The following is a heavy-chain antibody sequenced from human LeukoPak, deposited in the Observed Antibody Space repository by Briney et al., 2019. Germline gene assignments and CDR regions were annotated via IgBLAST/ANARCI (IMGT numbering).Heavy chain of an antibody. CDR3: ARVIGGIRYFDWYNWFDP. Sequence: DSVKGRFTISRDNSKNTLYLQMNSLRAEDTAVYYCARVIGGIRYFDWYNWFDPWGQGTLVTVSS. V-gene: IGHV3-30*07. J-gene: IGHJ5*02. D-gene: IGHD3-9*01.